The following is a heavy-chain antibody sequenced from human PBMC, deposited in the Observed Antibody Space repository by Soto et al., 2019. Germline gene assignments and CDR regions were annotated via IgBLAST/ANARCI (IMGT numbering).Heavy chain of an antibody. V-gene: IGHV3-23*01. CDR2: ISGSGGST. D-gene: IGHD1-26*01. Sequence: PGGSLRLPWAAAGVTFSSYAMSWVRQAPGKGLEWVSAISGSGGSTYYADSVKGRFTISRDNSKNTLYLQMNSLRAEDTAVYFCAKRTTYNSSYEFAFDIWGEALMVTVSS. CDR1: GVTFSSYA. J-gene: IGHJ3*02. CDR3: AKRTTYNSSYEFAFDI.